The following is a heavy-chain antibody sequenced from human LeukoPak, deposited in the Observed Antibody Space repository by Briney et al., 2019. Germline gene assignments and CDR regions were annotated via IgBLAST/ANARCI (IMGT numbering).Heavy chain of an antibody. J-gene: IGHJ6*03. CDR1: GFTFSSYA. D-gene: IGHD2-2*01. Sequence: PGGSLRLSCAASGFTFSSYAMSWVRQAPGKGLEWVSAISGSGGSTYYADSVKGRFTISRDNSKNTLYLQMNSLRAEDTAVYYCARNGVVPAAHFMDVWGKGTTVTVSS. V-gene: IGHV3-23*01. CDR3: ARNGVVPAAHFMDV. CDR2: ISGSGGST.